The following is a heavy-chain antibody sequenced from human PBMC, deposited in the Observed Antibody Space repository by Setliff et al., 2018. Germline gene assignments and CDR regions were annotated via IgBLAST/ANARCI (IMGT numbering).Heavy chain of an antibody. Sequence: GESLKISCAVSGFTFSNHWMTWVRQAPGKGLEWVANINQDGSETYYVDSLKGRFSVSRDNGKNSLYLQMNSLRAEDTAVYYCARASKGLYCGSDCFYTFDSWGPGTLVTVSS. CDR2: INQDGSET. CDR1: GFTFSNHW. CDR3: ARASKGLYCGSDCFYTFDS. D-gene: IGHD2-21*02. V-gene: IGHV3-7*01. J-gene: IGHJ4*02.